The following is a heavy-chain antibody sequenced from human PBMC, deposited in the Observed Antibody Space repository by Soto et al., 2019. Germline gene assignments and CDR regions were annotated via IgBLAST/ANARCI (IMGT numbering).Heavy chain of an antibody. V-gene: IGHV1-69*13. J-gene: IGHJ6*02. CDR2: IIPRSATS. Sequence: SVKVSCKASGDTFSTYTITWMRQAPGQGLEWMGGIIPRSATSNYAQKFQGRVTITADESTNTAYMALSSLRSEDTAVYYCARGGEMATIYYYYYGMDVWGQGTTVTVSS. CDR1: GDTFSTYT. D-gene: IGHD5-12*01. CDR3: ARGGEMATIYYYYYGMDV.